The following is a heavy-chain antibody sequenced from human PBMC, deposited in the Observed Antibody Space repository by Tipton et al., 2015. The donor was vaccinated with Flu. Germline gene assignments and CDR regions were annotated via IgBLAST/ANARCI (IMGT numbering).Heavy chain of an antibody. CDR3: ARGPLPDSNWYNGMDV. D-gene: IGHD6-13*01. CDR1: GFSFDDYV. J-gene: IGHJ6*02. CDR2: ISWNSGYI. V-gene: IGHV3-9*01. Sequence: SLRLSCAASGFSFDDYVMYWVRQVPGKGLEWVSGISWNSGYIAYADSVKGRFTISRDNAKSFLYLQMNSLRVGDTAVYYCARGPLPDSNWYNGMDVWGQGTTVTVSS.